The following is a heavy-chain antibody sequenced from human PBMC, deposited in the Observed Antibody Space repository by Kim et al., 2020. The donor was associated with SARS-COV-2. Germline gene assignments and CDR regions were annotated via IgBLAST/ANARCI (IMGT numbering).Heavy chain of an antibody. Sequence: GGSLRLSCAASGFSVSGNYMTWVRQAPGKGLEWVSVIYTSGGTYYADSVKGRFTISRDNSKNTLYLQMNSLRAEDTAVYSCARGGPNWNYARLDYWGQGT. J-gene: IGHJ4*02. CDR2: IYTSGGT. CDR1: GFSVSGNY. V-gene: IGHV3-66*01. CDR3: ARGGPNWNYARLDY. D-gene: IGHD1-7*01.